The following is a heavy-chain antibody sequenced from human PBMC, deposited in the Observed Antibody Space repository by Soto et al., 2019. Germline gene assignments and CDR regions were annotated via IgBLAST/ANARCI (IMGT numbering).Heavy chain of an antibody. CDR3: ARDSYNFDD. Sequence: ETLSLTCTVSGGSIRSYYWSWIRQPPGKGLEWIGYIYYIGSTDYNPSLKSRVTISVDTSKNQFSLKLRSVTAADTAVYYCARDSYNFDDWGQGILVTVS. V-gene: IGHV4-59*01. J-gene: IGHJ4*02. D-gene: IGHD5-18*01. CDR1: GGSIRSYY. CDR2: IYYIGST.